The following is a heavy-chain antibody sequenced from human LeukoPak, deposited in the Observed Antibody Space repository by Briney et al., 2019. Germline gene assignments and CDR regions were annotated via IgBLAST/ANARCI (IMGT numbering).Heavy chain of an antibody. Sequence: GASVKVSCKASGGTFSSYAISWVRQAPGQGLEWMGIINPSGGSTTYAQKFQGRVTMTRDKSTSTVYMELSSLRSDDTAVYYCARMDQWGNRKPFDYWGQGTLVTVSS. CDR1: GGTFSSYA. D-gene: IGHD3-16*01. V-gene: IGHV1-46*01. J-gene: IGHJ4*02. CDR2: INPSGGST. CDR3: ARMDQWGNRKPFDY.